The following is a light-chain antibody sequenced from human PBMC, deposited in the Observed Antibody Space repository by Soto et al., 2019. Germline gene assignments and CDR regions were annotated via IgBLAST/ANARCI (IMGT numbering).Light chain of an antibody. CDR1: QSVSSN. CDR3: QQYNNWPPMYT. V-gene: IGKV3-15*01. J-gene: IGKJ2*01. Sequence: EIVMTQSPATLSVSPWERATLSCRASQSVSSNLAWYQQKPGQAPRLLIYGASTRATGIPARFSGSGSGTEFTLTISSLQSEDFAVYSCQQYNNWPPMYTFGQGTKMEIK. CDR2: GAS.